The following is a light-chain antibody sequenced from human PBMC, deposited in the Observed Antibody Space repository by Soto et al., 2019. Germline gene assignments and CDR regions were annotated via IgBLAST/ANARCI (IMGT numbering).Light chain of an antibody. CDR1: QSVSAW. CDR2: DVS. J-gene: IGKJ1*01. V-gene: IGKV1-5*01. Sequence: DIQLTQSPSTLSASVGDRVTITCRASQSVSAWLAWYQQKPGKAPKFLMYDVSTLESGVPLRFSGSGSGTEFTLTISSLQPDDFATYYCQQYNSSPWTFGQGTKVDIK. CDR3: QQYNSSPWT.